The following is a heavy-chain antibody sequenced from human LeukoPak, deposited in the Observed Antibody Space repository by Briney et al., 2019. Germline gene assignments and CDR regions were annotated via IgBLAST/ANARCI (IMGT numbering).Heavy chain of an antibody. V-gene: IGHV4-59*01. D-gene: IGHD1-26*01. CDR2: IYYSGST. J-gene: IGHJ4*02. CDR3: ARGGDSGSYYDFDY. Sequence: SETLSLTCTVSGGSISSYYWSWIRQPPGKGLEWIGYIYYSGSTNYNPSLKSRVTISVDTSKNQFPLKLSSVTAADTAVYYCARGGDSGSYYDFDYWGQGTLVTVSS. CDR1: GGSISSYY.